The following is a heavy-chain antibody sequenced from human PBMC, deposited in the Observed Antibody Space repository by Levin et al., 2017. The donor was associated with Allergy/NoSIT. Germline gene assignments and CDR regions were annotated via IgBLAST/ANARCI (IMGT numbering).Heavy chain of an antibody. CDR1: GGSLTNSY. V-gene: IGHV4-59*01. CDR3: ARARYSTLFDY. Sequence: SQTLSLTCSVSGGSLTNSYWSWIRQAPGKGLEWIGYIYYSGDTNYNPSLKSRVTLSVDTSKNQFSLRLTSVTAADTAVYYCARARYSTLFDYWGQGTLVTVSS. J-gene: IGHJ4*02. D-gene: IGHD5-18*01. CDR2: IYYSGDT.